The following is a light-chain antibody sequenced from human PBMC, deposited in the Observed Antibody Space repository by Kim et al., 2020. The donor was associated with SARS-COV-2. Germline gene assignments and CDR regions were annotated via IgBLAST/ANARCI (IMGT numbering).Light chain of an antibody. CDR1: HIGSKS. Sequence: SYELTQPPSVSVAPGKTARVTCGGDHIGSKSVHWYQQKPGQAPVVVISYDSDRPSGIPERFSGSNSGDTATLTISRVEAGDEADYYCQMWDSNSAVFGGGTQRTVL. CDR2: YDS. CDR3: QMWDSNSAV. V-gene: IGLV3-21*04. J-gene: IGLJ2*01.